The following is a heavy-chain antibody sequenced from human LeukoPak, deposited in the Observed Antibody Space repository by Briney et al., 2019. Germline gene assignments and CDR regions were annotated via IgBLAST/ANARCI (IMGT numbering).Heavy chain of an antibody. Sequence: GGSLRLSCAASGFTVSSNYMSWVRQAPGKGLEWVSVIYSGGSTYYADSVKGRFTISRDNSENTLYLQMNSLRAEDTAVYYCARVKGAFGEEFDAFDIWGQGTMVTVSS. CDR1: GFTVSSNY. D-gene: IGHD3-10*01. CDR3: ARVKGAFGEEFDAFDI. J-gene: IGHJ3*02. CDR2: IYSGGST. V-gene: IGHV3-53*01.